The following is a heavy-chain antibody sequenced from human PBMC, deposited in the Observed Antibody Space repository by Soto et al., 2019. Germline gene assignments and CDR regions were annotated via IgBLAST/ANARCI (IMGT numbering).Heavy chain of an antibody. CDR2: IYYSGST. CDR3: ARAAGRIVVVITYFDY. D-gene: IGHD3-22*01. V-gene: IGHV4-31*03. CDR1: GGSISSGGYY. Sequence: SETLSLTCTVSGGSISSGGYYWSWIRQHPGKGLEWIGYIYYSGSTYYNPSLKSRVTISVDTSKNQFSLRLSSVTAADTAVYYCARAAGRIVVVITYFDYWGQGTLVTVSS. J-gene: IGHJ4*02.